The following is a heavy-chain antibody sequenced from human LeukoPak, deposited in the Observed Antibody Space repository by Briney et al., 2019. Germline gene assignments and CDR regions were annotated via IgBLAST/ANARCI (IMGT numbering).Heavy chain of an antibody. V-gene: IGHV3-30*18. CDR1: GFTFSSYG. J-gene: IGHJ6*02. CDR2: ISYDGSNK. Sequence: GGSLRLSCAASGFTFSSYGMHWVRQAPGKGLEWVAVISYDGSNKYYADSVKGRFTISRDNSENTLYLQMNSLRAEDTAVYYCAKTSPYYYYGMDVWGQGTTVTVSS. CDR3: AKTSPYYYYGMDV.